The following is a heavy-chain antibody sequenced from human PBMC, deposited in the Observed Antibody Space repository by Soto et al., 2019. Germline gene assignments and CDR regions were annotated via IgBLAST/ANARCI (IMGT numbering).Heavy chain of an antibody. J-gene: IGHJ4*02. CDR2: ISAYNGNT. Sequence: ASVKVSCKASGYTFTSYGISWVRQAPGQGLEWMGRISAYNGNTNYAQKLQGRVTMTTDTSTSTAYMELRSLRSDDTAVYYCARGPYCSGGSCYFRFDYWGQGTLVTVSS. V-gene: IGHV1-18*01. CDR3: ARGPYCSGGSCYFRFDY. D-gene: IGHD2-15*01. CDR1: GYTFTSYG.